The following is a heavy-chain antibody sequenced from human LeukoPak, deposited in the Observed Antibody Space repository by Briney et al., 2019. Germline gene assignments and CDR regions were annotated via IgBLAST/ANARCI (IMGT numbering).Heavy chain of an antibody. D-gene: IGHD2-15*01. CDR3: AKDPWDCSGRSCPMYYYYMDV. CDR1: GFTFSSFG. Sequence: PGGSLTLSCAASGFTFSSFGMHWVRQAPGKGLEGVAFIRYDGSEKYYANSVEGLCTISRDHAKNAVYLQMNSLRAGDTAVYYCAKDPWDCSGRSCPMYYYYMDVWGKGTTVTVSS. J-gene: IGHJ6*03. CDR2: IRYDGSEK. V-gene: IGHV3-30*02.